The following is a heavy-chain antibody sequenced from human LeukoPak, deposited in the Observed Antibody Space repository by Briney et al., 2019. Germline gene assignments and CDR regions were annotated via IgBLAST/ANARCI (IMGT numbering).Heavy chain of an antibody. CDR1: GYTFISYY. D-gene: IGHD6-13*01. CDR3: ARDYTGGGSSWSDNLFDP. CDR2: INVRVVRT. J-gene: IGHJ5*02. V-gene: IGHV1-46*01. Sequence: AAAKVSCKASGYTFISYYMHWVRQAPGQGLEWMGIINVRVVRTSYAQKFQGRVTMSRDTSTSTVYMELSSLRSEDTAVYYCARDYTGGGSSWSDNLFDPWGQGTLVTVSP.